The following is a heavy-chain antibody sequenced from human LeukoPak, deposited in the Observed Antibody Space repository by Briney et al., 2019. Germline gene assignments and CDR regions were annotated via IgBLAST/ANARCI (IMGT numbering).Heavy chain of an antibody. CDR3: ARGFFGYSAFISLSY. J-gene: IGHJ4*02. CDR1: GGSISSSSYY. CDR2: IYYSGST. V-gene: IGHV4-39*01. D-gene: IGHD6-13*01. Sequence: PSETLSLTCTVSGGSISSSSYYWGWIRQPPGKGLEWIGSIYYSGSTYYNPSLKSRVTISVDTSKNQFSLKLSSVTAADTAVYYCARGFFGYSAFISLSYWGQGTLVTVSS.